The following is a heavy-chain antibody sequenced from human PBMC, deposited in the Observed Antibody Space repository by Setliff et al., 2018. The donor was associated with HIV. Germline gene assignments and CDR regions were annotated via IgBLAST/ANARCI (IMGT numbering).Heavy chain of an antibody. CDR3: ARNSQKGIQPLLLAS. Sequence: SETLSLTCTVSGGSISSNNYYWGWIRQPPGKGLEWIASIYYSGSTYYNPSLKSRITISVDTSKNQFSLRLSSVTAADTAVYYCARNSQKGIQPLLLASWGPGTLVTVSS. V-gene: IGHV4-39*01. J-gene: IGHJ4*02. CDR1: GGSISSNNYY. D-gene: IGHD1-1*01. CDR2: IYYSGST.